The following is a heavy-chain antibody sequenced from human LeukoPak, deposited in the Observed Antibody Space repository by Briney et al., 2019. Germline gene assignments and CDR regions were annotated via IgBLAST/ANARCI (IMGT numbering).Heavy chain of an antibody. CDR2: INHSGST. CDR1: GGSISSGGYS. D-gene: IGHD3-3*01. CDR3: ARRPYDFWSGYPAPFDY. J-gene: IGHJ4*02. Sequence: SETLSLTCAVSGGSISSGGYSWSWIRQPPGKGLEWIGEINHSGSTNYNPSLKSRVTISVDTSKNQFSLKLSSVTAADTAVYYCARRPYDFWSGYPAPFDYWGQGTLVTVSS. V-gene: IGHV4-30-2*01.